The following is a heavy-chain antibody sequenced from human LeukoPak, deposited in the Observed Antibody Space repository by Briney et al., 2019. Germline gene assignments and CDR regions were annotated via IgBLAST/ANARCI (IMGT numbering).Heavy chain of an antibody. D-gene: IGHD4-17*01. CDR1: GFTFSSYW. V-gene: IGHV3-66*04. Sequence: PGGSLRLSCAASGFTFSSYWMHWVRQAPGKGLVWVSVIYSGGSTYYADSVKGRFTISRDNSKNTLYLQMNSLRAEDTAVYYCARRVGNDYGDYYFDYWGQGTLVTVSS. J-gene: IGHJ4*02. CDR3: ARRVGNDYGDYYFDY. CDR2: IYSGGST.